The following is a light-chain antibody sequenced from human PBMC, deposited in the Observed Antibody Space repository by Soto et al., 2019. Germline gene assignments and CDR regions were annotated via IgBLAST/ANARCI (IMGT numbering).Light chain of an antibody. CDR2: AAS. Sequence: DIQLTQSPSFLSASVGDRVTITCRASQALSSDLAWYQQKPGKAPKLLIYAASTLQSGVPSRLSGSGSGTEFTLTISSLQPEDFATYYCQQLNSYPITFGQGTRLEIK. V-gene: IGKV1-9*01. CDR3: QQLNSYPIT. J-gene: IGKJ5*01. CDR1: QALSSD.